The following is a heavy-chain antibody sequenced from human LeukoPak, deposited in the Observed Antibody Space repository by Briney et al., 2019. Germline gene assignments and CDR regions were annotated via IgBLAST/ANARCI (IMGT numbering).Heavy chain of an antibody. Sequence: QSGGSLRLSCAASGFTVSSNYMSWVRQAPGKGLEWVSVIYSGGSTYYADSVKGRFTISRDNSKNTLYLQMNSLRAEDTAVYYCARRMTTVTTNWFDPWGQGTLVTVSS. CDR3: ARRMTTVTTNWFDP. D-gene: IGHD4-11*01. CDR1: GFTVSSNY. J-gene: IGHJ5*02. CDR2: IYSGGST. V-gene: IGHV3-53*01.